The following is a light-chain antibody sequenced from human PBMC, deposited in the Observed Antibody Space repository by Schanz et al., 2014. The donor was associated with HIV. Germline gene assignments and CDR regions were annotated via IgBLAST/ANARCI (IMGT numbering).Light chain of an antibody. CDR3: QQYGSSPWT. J-gene: IGKJ1*01. CDR2: GAS. V-gene: IGKV3-20*01. Sequence: EIVLTQSPGTLSLSPGERGTLSCRASQSVKSNFIGWYQQKPGQAPRLLIFGASNRATGIPDRFSGGVSGTDFTLTISRVETEDYAVDYCQQYGSSPWTFGQGTRVDVK. CDR1: QSVKSNF.